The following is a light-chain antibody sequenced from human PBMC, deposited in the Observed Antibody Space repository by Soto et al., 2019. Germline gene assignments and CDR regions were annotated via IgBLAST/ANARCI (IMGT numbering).Light chain of an antibody. J-gene: IGLJ1*01. CDR2: DVE. CDR3: TSYRTVSTYV. V-gene: IGLV2-14*01. Sequence: QSALTQPASVSGSPGQSITIACTGTSSDIGGYNFVSWYQQHPGKAPKLLIYDVENRPSGVSNRFSGSKSGNTASLTISGLHAEDEAHYYCTSYRTVSTYVFGTGTKLTVL. CDR1: SSDIGGYNF.